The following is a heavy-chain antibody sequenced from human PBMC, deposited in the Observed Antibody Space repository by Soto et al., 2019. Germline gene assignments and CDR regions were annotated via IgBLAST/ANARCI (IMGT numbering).Heavy chain of an antibody. CDR1: GFTFSSYA. CDR2: INYSGSNT. V-gene: IGHV3-23*01. CDR3: AKGTVMTPVAQHYFDY. Sequence: AVGSLRLSCAASGFTFSSYAMTWVRQAPGRGLQWVSTINYSGSNTYYADSVKGRFTISRDNSKNTLYLQMNSLRAEDTAVYYCAKGTVMTPVAQHYFDYWGQGTLVTVSS. D-gene: IGHD5-18*01. J-gene: IGHJ4*02.